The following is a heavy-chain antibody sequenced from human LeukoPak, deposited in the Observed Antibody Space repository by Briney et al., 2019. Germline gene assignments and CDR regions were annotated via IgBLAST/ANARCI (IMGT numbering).Heavy chain of an antibody. V-gene: IGHV1-8*01. D-gene: IGHD2-21*02. CDR3: ARGTVVTALIDY. Sequence: GASVKVSCKASGYTFTSYDINWVRQATGQGLEWMGWMNPNSGNTGYAQKFQGGVTMTRNTSISTAYMELSSLRSEDTAVYYCARGTVVTALIDYWGQGTLVTVSS. J-gene: IGHJ4*02. CDR1: GYTFTSYD. CDR2: MNPNSGNT.